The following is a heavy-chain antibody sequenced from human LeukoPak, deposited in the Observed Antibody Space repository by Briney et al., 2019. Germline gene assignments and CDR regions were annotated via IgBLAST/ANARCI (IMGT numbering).Heavy chain of an antibody. CDR2: INHSGST. D-gene: IGHD5-18*01. CDR1: GGSISSYY. V-gene: IGHV4-34*01. Sequence: SETLSLTCTVSGGSISSYYWSWIRQPPGKGLEWIGEINHSGSTNYNPSLKSRVTISVDTSKNQFSLKLSSVTAADTAVYYCAREGSYGSGWFDPWGQGTLVTVSS. J-gene: IGHJ5*02. CDR3: AREGSYGSGWFDP.